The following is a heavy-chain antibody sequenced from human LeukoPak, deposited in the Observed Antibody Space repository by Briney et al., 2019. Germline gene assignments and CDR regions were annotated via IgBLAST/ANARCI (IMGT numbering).Heavy chain of an antibody. J-gene: IGHJ4*02. D-gene: IGHD3-16*01. V-gene: IGHV3-23*01. CDR1: GFTFSRYA. Sequence: QAGGSLRLSCAASGFTFSRYAVSWVRQAPGKGLEWVSAISGSGGSTYYADSVKGRFTISRDNSKNTLYLQMNSLRAEDTAVYYCAKLGGASRIDYWGQGTLVTVSS. CDR3: AKLGGASRIDY. CDR2: ISGSGGST.